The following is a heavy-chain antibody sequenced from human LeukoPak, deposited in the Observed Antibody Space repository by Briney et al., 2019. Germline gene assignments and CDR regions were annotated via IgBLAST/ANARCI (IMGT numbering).Heavy chain of an antibody. V-gene: IGHV3-21*01. CDR3: ARGTMVRVVKTTGDY. J-gene: IGHJ4*02. Sequence: PGGSLRLFCGACGFTFRIYSIKWVRQAPGKGVEWVSSISSSSSYIYYADSVKGRFTISRDNAKNSLYLQMNRLRAQDTAVYYCARGTMVRVVKTTGDYWGQGTLVTVSS. D-gene: IGHD3-10*01. CDR2: ISSSSSYI. CDR1: GFTFRIYS.